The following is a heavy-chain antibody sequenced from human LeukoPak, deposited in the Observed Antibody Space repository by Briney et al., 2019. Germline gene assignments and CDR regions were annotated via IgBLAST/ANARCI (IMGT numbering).Heavy chain of an antibody. CDR2: IYTSGST. CDR1: GGSISSYY. J-gene: IGHJ5*02. D-gene: IGHD1-26*01. Sequence: SETLSLTCTVSGGSISSYYWSWIRQPPGKGLEWIGRIYTSGSTNYNPSLKSRVTMSVDTSKNQFSLKLSSVTAADTAVYYCTGEWELLHRPFDPWGQGTLVTVSS. CDR3: TGEWELLHRPFDP. V-gene: IGHV4-4*07.